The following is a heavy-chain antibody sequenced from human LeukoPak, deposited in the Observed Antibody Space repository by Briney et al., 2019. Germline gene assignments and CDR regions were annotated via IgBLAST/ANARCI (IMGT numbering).Heavy chain of an antibody. D-gene: IGHD6-13*01. Sequence: SETLSLTCTDSGGSISSSSYYWSWIRQPPGKGLEWIGYIYYSGSTNYNPSLKSRVTISVDTSKNQFSLKLSSVTAADTAVYYCARHRHSSSWVLDYWGQGTLVTVSS. V-gene: IGHV4-61*05. J-gene: IGHJ4*02. CDR2: IYYSGST. CDR3: ARHRHSSSWVLDY. CDR1: GGSISSSSYY.